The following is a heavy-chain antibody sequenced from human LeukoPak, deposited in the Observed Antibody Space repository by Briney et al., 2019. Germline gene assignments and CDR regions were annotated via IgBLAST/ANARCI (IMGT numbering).Heavy chain of an antibody. D-gene: IGHD4-17*01. V-gene: IGHV3-48*01. CDR1: GFTFSSYW. Sequence: GGSLRLSCAASGFTFSSYWMNWVRQAPGKGLEWVSYISSSSSTIYYADSVKGRFTISRDNAKNSLYLQMNSLRAEDTAVYYCARDLRDYGDSWLDYWGQGTLVTVSS. J-gene: IGHJ4*02. CDR2: ISSSSSTI. CDR3: ARDLRDYGDSWLDY.